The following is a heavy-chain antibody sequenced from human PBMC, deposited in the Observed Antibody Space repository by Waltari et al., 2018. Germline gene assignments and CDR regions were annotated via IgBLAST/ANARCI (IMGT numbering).Heavy chain of an antibody. D-gene: IGHD5-12*01. Sequence: VQLVESGGGAVQSGRSLRLSCAHAGLPFCSSAMHWVRQAPGKGLEWVAVISYDGSNKYYADSVKGRFTISRDNSKNTLYLQMNSLRAEDTAVYYCAREATGYYYYGMDVWGQGTTVTVSS. CDR3: AREATGYYYYGMDV. CDR2: ISYDGSNK. V-gene: IGHV3-30-3*01. J-gene: IGHJ6*02. CDR1: GLPFCSSA.